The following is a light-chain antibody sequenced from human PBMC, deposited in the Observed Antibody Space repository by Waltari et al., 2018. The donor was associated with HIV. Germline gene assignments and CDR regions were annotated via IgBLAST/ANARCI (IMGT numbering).Light chain of an antibody. J-gene: IGLJ2*01. CDR1: SSDIGGYNY. CDR2: DAS. V-gene: IGLV2-14*03. CDR3: SSFSITSTLVV. Sequence: QSALTQPASVSGSPGQSITIPCNGTSSDIGGYNYVSWYQQHPGKAPKLMIFDASNRPSGISNRFSGSKSGNTASLTISGLQADDEAHYFCSSFSITSTLVVFGGGTKLTVL.